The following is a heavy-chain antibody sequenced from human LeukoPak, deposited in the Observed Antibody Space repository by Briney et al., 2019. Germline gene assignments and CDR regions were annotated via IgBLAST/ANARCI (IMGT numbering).Heavy chain of an antibody. CDR2: INSDGSRT. D-gene: IGHD6-6*01. CDR3: ASLFLCYGCSSSSDSFDI. J-gene: IGHJ3*02. CDR1: GFTFSSYW. V-gene: IGHV3-74*03. Sequence: GGFLRLSCAASGFTFSSYWMHWVRQAPGKGLVGVSRINSDGSRTTYADSVKGRFTISRDNAKNTLYLLMNSLRAEDTAVYYCASLFLCYGCSSSSDSFDIWGQGTMVTVSS.